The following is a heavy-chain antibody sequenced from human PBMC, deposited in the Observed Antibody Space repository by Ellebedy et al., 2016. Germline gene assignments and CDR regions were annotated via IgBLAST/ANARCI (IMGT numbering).Heavy chain of an antibody. CDR3: ARDQTGDSREYYYYYYGMDV. D-gene: IGHD1-1*01. V-gene: IGHV1-69*13. CDR2: IIPIFGTA. J-gene: IGHJ6*02. CDR1: GGTFSSYA. Sequence: SVKVSCXASGGTFSSYAISWVRQAPGQGLEWMGGIIPIFGTANYAQKFQGRVTITADESTSTAYMELSSLRSEDTAVYYCARDQTGDSREYYYYYYGMDVWGQGTTVTVSS.